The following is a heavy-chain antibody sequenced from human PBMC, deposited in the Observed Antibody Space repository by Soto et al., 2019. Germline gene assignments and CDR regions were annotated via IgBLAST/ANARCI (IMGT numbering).Heavy chain of an antibody. J-gene: IGHJ5*02. D-gene: IGHD3-9*01. V-gene: IGHV3-23*01. CDR2: ISGSGGST. CDR1: GFTVSSYA. CDR3: AKDGNPIPYLTGYYRLGWFDP. Sequence: PGGSLRLSCAASGFTVSSYAMSWVRQAPGKGLEWVSAISGSGGSTYYADSVKGRFTISRDNSKNTLYLQMNSLRAEDTAVYYCAKDGNPIPYLTGYYRLGWFDPWGQGTLVTVSS.